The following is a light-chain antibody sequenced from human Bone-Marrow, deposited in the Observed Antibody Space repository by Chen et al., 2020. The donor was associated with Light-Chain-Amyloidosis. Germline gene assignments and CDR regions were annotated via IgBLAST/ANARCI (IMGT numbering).Light chain of an antibody. J-gene: IGKJ3*01. CDR2: WAS. CDR1: QSVLYSSNNKNY. V-gene: IGKV4-1*01. CDR3: QQYYNTLT. Sequence: DLVMTQSPDSLAVSLAERATINCKSSQSVLYSSNNKNYLAWYQQKPGQPPKLLIHWASTRESGVPDRFSGSGSGTDFTLTISSLQAEDVAVYYCQQYYNTLTFGPGTKVNIK.